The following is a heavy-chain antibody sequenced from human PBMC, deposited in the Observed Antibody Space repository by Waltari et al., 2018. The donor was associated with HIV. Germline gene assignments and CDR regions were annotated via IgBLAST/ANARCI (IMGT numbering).Heavy chain of an antibody. J-gene: IGHJ6*02. D-gene: IGHD4-17*01. CDR3: ARDVTVTTTSDYYYGMDV. Sequence: QVQLVQSGAEVKKPGASVKVSCKASGYTFTGYYMHWVRQAPGPGLEWMGWIHPNSGGTNYAQKFQGWVTMTRDTSISTAYMELSRLRSDDTAVYYCARDVTVTTTSDYYYGMDVWGQGTTVTVSS. V-gene: IGHV1-2*04. CDR1: GYTFTGYY. CDR2: IHPNSGGT.